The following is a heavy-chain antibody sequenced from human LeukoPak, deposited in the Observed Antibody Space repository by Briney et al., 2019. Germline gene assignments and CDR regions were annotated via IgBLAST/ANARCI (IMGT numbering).Heavy chain of an antibody. CDR3: ARGSFSYTDNWFDP. V-gene: IGHV1-18*01. Sequence: ASVKVSCKASGHTFTSYGISRVRQAHGQGHEWMGWISAYNGNANYAQKLQGRFTMTTDTSTSTAYMELRSLRSDDTAVYYCARGSFSYTDNWFDPWGQGTLVTVSS. J-gene: IGHJ5*02. D-gene: IGHD3-16*02. CDR2: ISAYNGNA. CDR1: GHTFTSYG.